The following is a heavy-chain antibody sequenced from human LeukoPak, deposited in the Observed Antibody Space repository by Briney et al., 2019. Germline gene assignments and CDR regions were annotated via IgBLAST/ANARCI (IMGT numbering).Heavy chain of an antibody. CDR2: IYYSGST. Sequence: SETLSLTCTVSGGSISSSSYYWGWIRQPPGKGLEWIGSIYYSGSTYYNPSLKSRVTISVDTSKNQFSLKLSFVTAADTAVYYCARLGVIPEAYYFDYWGQGTLVTVSS. CDR1: GGSISSSSYY. CDR3: ARLGVIPEAYYFDY. V-gene: IGHV4-39*01. D-gene: IGHD3-22*01. J-gene: IGHJ4*02.